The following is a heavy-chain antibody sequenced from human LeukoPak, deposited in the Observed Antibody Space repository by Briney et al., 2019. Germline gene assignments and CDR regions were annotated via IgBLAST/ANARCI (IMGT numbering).Heavy chain of an antibody. Sequence: GGSLRLSCAASGFTFDDDGMSWVRQAPGKGLEWVSGINWNGGRTGYADSVKGRFTISRDSAKNSLYLQMNSLRAEDTALYYCARNFGGGDSSGPYYWGQGTLVTVSS. CDR1: GFTFDDDG. D-gene: IGHD3-22*01. CDR3: ARNFGGGDSSGPYY. V-gene: IGHV3-20*04. CDR2: INWNGGRT. J-gene: IGHJ4*02.